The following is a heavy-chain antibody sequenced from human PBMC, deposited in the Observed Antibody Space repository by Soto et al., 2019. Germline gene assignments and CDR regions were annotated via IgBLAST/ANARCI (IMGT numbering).Heavy chain of an antibody. CDR2: IYPGDSDT. Sequence: WESLRSSSTCSGHTFTHYWIGWVRQMPGKGLEWMGIIYPGDSDTKYNPSFQGQVTISADKSITTTYLRWTSLKASDTAIYYCAASIFYYGMDVWGQGTTVTV. V-gene: IGHV5-51*01. J-gene: IGHJ6*02. CDR3: AASIFYYGMDV. CDR1: GHTFTHYW.